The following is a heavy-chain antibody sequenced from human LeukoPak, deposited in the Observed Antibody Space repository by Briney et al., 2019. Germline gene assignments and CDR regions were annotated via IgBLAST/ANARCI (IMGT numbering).Heavy chain of an antibody. J-gene: IGHJ4*02. Sequence: ASVKVSCKASGYTFTGYYMHWVRQAPGQGLEWMGWINPNSGGTNYAQKFQGWVTMTRDTSISTAYMELSRLRSDDTAVYYCAIGFTVPTIGFDYWGQGTLVTVSS. V-gene: IGHV1-2*04. CDR1: GYTFTGYY. CDR2: INPNSGGT. CDR3: AIGFTVPTIGFDY. D-gene: IGHD4-17*01.